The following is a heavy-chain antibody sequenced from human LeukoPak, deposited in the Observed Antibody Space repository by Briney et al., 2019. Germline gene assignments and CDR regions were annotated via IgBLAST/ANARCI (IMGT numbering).Heavy chain of an antibody. V-gene: IGHV1-18*01. Sequence: ASLKVSCTVSRYTFTGYGISWVRQAPGHGVEWMGWISAYNGNANYAQKLQGRVTMTTDTSTSTAYMELRSLRSDDTAVYYCARGAGDSGAAAFDYWGQGNLVTVSS. CDR1: RYTFTGYG. CDR3: ARGAGDSGAAAFDY. CDR2: ISAYNGNA. J-gene: IGHJ4*02. D-gene: IGHD6-13*01.